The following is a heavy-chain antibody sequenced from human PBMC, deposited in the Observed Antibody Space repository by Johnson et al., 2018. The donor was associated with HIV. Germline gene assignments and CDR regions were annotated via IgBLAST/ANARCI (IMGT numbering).Heavy chain of an antibody. CDR3: ARGSYDGDAFDI. CDR1: GFSISNYD. CDR2: PATTGDT. V-gene: IGHV3-13*01. D-gene: IGHD1-26*01. J-gene: IGHJ3*02. Sequence: VHPVESWRGSVQPGASLPLSCAASGFSISNYDMHWVRQVTGKRLEWVSGPATTGDTYYLGPVTGRFTISRENAKNSLYLQVNSLRAGDTALYYCARGSYDGDAFDIWGQGTMVTVSS.